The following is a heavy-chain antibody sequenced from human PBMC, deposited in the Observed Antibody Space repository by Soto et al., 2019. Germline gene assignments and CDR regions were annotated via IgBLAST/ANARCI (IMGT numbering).Heavy chain of an antibody. Sequence: ASVKVSCKASGYTFTGYYMHWVRQAPGQGLEWMGWINPNSGGTNYAQKFQGRVTMTRDTSISTAYMELSRLRSDDTAVYYCARERASTGTTLYYFDYWGQGTLVTVT. V-gene: IGHV1-2*02. CDR2: INPNSGGT. D-gene: IGHD1-7*01. J-gene: IGHJ4*02. CDR1: GYTFTGYY. CDR3: ARERASTGTTLYYFDY.